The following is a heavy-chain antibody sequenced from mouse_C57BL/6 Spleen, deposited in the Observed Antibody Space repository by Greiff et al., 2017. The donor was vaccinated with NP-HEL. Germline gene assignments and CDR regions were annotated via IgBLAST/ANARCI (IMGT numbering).Heavy chain of an antibody. V-gene: IGHV1-39*01. CDR2: INPNYGTT. J-gene: IGHJ2*01. CDR1: GYSFTDYN. D-gene: IGHD1-1*01. Sequence: EVKLQESGPELVKPGASVKISCKASGYSFTDYNMNWVKQSNGKSLEWIGVINPNYGTTSYNPKFKGKATLTLDQSSSTAYLQLNSLTSEDAAVYCCAKNPHYGKDWYFDYWGQGTTLTVSS. CDR3: AKNPHYGKDWYFDY.